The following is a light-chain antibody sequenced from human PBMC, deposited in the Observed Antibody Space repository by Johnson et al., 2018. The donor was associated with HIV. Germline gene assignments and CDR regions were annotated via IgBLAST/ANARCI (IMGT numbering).Light chain of an antibody. CDR3: ETWANSLNVGHG. CDR1: SSNIGNNY. V-gene: IGLV1-51*02. J-gene: IGLJ1*01. Sequence: QSVLTQPPSVSAAPGQKVTISCSGSSSNIGNNYVSWYQQVPGTAPKLLIYEDTKRPSGIPDRFSGSKSGTSATLAITGLQTWDEADYYCETWANSLNVGHGVGTGSKVIVL. CDR2: EDT.